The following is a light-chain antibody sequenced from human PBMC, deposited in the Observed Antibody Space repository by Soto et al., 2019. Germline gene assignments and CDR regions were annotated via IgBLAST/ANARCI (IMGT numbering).Light chain of an antibody. Sequence: QSALTQPASVSGSPGQSITISCTGTSSDVGGYNYVSWYQHHPGKAPKLMISEVSNRPSGVSTRFSGSKSGNTASLTISGLQAEDEADYYCSSYTSRSTLVFGGGTKLTVL. CDR1: SSDVGGYNY. CDR2: EVS. CDR3: SSYTSRSTLV. V-gene: IGLV2-14*01. J-gene: IGLJ2*01.